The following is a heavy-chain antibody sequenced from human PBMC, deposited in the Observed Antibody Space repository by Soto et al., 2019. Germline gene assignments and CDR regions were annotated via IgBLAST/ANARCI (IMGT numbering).Heavy chain of an antibody. V-gene: IGHV3-11*01. Sequence: QVPLVESGGGLVQPGGSLRLSCAASGFTFSDYSMSWIRQAPGKGLEWVAYISNSGTTIYYADSVNGRFTISRDNARDSLYLHINSLSAVDTAVYYCARGLGELEPFDYWGHGTLVTVSS. CDR1: GFTFSDYS. J-gene: IGHJ4*01. D-gene: IGHD1-1*01. CDR2: ISNSGTTI. CDR3: ARGLGELEPFDY.